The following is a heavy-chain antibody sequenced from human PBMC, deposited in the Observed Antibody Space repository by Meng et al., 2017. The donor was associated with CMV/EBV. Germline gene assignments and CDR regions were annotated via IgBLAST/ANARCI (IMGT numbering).Heavy chain of an antibody. J-gene: IGHJ4*02. Sequence: YGGSFSGYYWSWIRQPPGKGLEWIGEINHSGRTNYNPSLKSRVTISVDTSKNQFSLKLSSVTAADTAVYYCASLNYCSSTSCSRRFDYWGQGTLVTVSS. D-gene: IGHD2-2*01. CDR3: ASLNYCSSTSCSRRFDY. CDR2: INHSGRT. CDR1: GGSFSGYY. V-gene: IGHV4-34*01.